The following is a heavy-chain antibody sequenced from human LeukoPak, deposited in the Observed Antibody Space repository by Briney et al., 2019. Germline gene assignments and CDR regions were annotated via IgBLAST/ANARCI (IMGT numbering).Heavy chain of an antibody. D-gene: IGHD3-22*01. Sequence: SETLSLTCDVSGGSVTSTNWWTWVRQPPGKGLEWIGEVHLDGRTNYNPSLKSRVTISVDTSKNHFSLNLSSVTAADTAVYYCARHGQTAYDSSGYYRWGQGFLVTVSS. V-gene: IGHV4-4*02. CDR3: ARHGQTAYDSSGYYR. CDR1: GGSVTSTNW. J-gene: IGHJ4*02. CDR2: VHLDGRT.